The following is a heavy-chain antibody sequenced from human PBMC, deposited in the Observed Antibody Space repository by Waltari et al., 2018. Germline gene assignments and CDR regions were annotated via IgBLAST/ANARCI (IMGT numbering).Heavy chain of an antibody. CDR3: ARDSPTYDYIWGSYPNNWFDP. CDR2: ISAYNGNT. CDR1: GYTFTSYG. D-gene: IGHD3-16*02. V-gene: IGHV1-18*01. J-gene: IGHJ5*02. Sequence: QVQLVQSGAEVKKPGASVKVSCKASGYTFTSYGISWVRQAPGPGLEWMGWISAYNGNTNYAQKLQGRVTMTTDTSTSTAYMELRSLRSDDTAVYYCARDSPTYDYIWGSYPNNWFDPWGQGTLVTVSS.